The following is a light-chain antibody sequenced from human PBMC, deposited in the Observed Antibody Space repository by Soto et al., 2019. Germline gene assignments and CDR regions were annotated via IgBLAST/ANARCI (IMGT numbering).Light chain of an antibody. CDR2: KVN. CDR3: CSYAGGKYG. V-gene: IGLV2-11*01. J-gene: IGLJ1*01. CDR1: SSDFGGYNY. Sequence: QAALTQPRSVSGSHGQSVTLSSPGTSSDFGGYNYAYWYQPHPGKDPQVMIYKVNKRPLEVPDRYSGSQSADTASLTFSGLLGEKESEYYGCSYAGGKYGVGCGPNATV.